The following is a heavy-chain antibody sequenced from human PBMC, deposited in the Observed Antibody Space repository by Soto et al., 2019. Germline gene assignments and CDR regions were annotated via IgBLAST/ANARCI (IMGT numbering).Heavy chain of an antibody. CDR1: GFTFSSYW. CDR3: TGEGTVASLDI. V-gene: IGHV3-74*01. Sequence: EVQLVESGGGLVQPGGSLRVSCAASGFTFSSYWMHWVRQAPGKGLVWVSRIQYAGSYTRYADSVKGRFTISRDNAKNTLYLQMDSLGVEDTAVYFCTGEGTVASLDIWGRGTLVTVSS. J-gene: IGHJ2*01. CDR2: IQYAGSYT. D-gene: IGHD2-8*02.